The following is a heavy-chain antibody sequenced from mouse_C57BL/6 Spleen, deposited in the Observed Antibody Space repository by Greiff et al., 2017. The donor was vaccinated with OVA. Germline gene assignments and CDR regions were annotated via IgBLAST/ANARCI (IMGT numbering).Heavy chain of an antibody. Sequence: EVQLQESVAELVRPGASVKLSCTASGFNIKNTYMHWVKQRPEQGLEWIGRIDPANGNTKYAPKFQGKATITADTSSNTAYLQLSSLTSEDTAIYYCARESGYYYGSSYGYFDYGGQGTTLTVSS. V-gene: IGHV14-3*01. D-gene: IGHD1-1*01. CDR2: IDPANGNT. J-gene: IGHJ2*01. CDR3: ARESGYYYGSSYGYFDY. CDR1: GFNIKNTY.